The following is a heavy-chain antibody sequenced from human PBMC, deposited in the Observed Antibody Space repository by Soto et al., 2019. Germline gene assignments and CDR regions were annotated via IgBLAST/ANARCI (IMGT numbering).Heavy chain of an antibody. CDR1: GFTFSSYA. J-gene: IGHJ4*02. D-gene: IGHD1-26*01. Sequence: EVQLLESGGGLVQPGGSLRLSCAASGFTFSSYAMSWVRQAPGKGLEWVSVISGSGGSTYYADSVKGRFTISRDNPKNTLYLQMNSLRVEDTAVYYCAKDNWVGATIDYWGQGTLVTVSS. CDR3: AKDNWVGATIDY. V-gene: IGHV3-23*01. CDR2: ISGSGGST.